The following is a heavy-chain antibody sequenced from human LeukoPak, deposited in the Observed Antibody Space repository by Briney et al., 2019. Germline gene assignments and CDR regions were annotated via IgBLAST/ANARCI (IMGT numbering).Heavy chain of an antibody. J-gene: IGHJ6*03. CDR2: ISSSSRYI. CDR1: GFTFNRYS. V-gene: IGHV3-21*01. Sequence: GGSLRLPCAASGFTFNRYSMNWVRQAPGKGLEWVSSISSSSRYIYYADSVKGRFTISRDNAKNSLYLQMNSLRAEDTAVYYCARDREEDYYMDVWGKGTTVTVSS. CDR3: ARDREEDYYMDV.